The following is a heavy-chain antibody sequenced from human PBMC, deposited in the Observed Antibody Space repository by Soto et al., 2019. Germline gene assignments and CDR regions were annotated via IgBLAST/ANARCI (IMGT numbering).Heavy chain of an antibody. D-gene: IGHD2-15*01. CDR1: GFTFSSYG. V-gene: IGHV3-7*04. CDR3: ARGYCSGGSCYLISRYFDY. J-gene: IGHJ4*02. Sequence: HPGGSLRLSCAASGFTFSSYGMHWVRQAPGKGLEWVANIKQDGSEKYYVDSVKGRFTISRDNAKNSLYLQMNSLRAEDTAVYYCARGYCSGGSCYLISRYFDYWGQGTLVTVSS. CDR2: IKQDGSEK.